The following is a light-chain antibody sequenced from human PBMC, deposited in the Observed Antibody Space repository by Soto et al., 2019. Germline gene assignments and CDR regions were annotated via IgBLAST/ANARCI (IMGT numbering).Light chain of an antibody. CDR1: SSDLGGYNY. Sequence: QSVLTQPPSASGSPGQPVTISCTGTSSDLGGYNYVSWYQQHPGKAPKLMIYEVTKRPSGVPDRFSGSKSGNTASLTVSGLQAEDEADYYCSSYAGTAYVFGAGTKVTVL. CDR2: EVT. J-gene: IGLJ1*01. CDR3: SSYAGTAYV. V-gene: IGLV2-8*01.